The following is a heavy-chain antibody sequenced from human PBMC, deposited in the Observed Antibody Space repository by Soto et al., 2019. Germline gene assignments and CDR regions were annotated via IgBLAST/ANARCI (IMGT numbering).Heavy chain of an antibody. CDR1: GYIFTSYY. J-gene: IGHJ6*02. CDR3: ARDQGITTFGVYSMYYYGMDV. V-gene: IGHV1-46*01. D-gene: IGHD3-3*01. CDR2: INPSGGTT. Sequence: ASVKVSCKTSGYIFTSYYIHWVRQAPGQGLEWMGIINPSGGTTTYAQKFQGRVTMTRDTSASTAYMDLRSLRSDDTAVYYCARDQGITTFGVYSMYYYGMDVWGQGTTVTVSS.